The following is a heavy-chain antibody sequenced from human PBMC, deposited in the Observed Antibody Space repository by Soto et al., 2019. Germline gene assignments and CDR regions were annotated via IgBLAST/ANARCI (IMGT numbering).Heavy chain of an antibody. CDR1: GGSISSGGYY. V-gene: IGHV4-31*03. J-gene: IGHJ6*02. Sequence: TSETLSLTCTVSGGSISSGGYYWSWIRQHPGKGLEWIGYIYYSGSTYYNPSLKSRVTISVDTSKNQFSLKLSSVTAADTAVYYCARGPTSEGEEAGMDVWGQGTTVTVSS. CDR3: ARGPTSEGEEAGMDV. D-gene: IGHD2-21*01. CDR2: IYYSGST.